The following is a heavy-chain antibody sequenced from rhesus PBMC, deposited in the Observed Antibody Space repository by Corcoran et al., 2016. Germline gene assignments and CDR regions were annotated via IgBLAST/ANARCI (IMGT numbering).Heavy chain of an antibody. J-gene: IGHJ4*01. D-gene: IGHD5-24*01. Sequence: QVKLQQWGGGLVQPSEPLSLTCAVYGCSISGYSWSWLRQSPGKGLEWIGNIDGKSATINYNPSLKNRVSISKDTSKNQFSLKRRSVTAADTAVYYCARDSGYRNDYWDQGVLVTVSS. CDR1: GCSISGYS. CDR2: IDGKSATI. V-gene: IGHV4-73*01. CDR3: ARDSGYRNDY.